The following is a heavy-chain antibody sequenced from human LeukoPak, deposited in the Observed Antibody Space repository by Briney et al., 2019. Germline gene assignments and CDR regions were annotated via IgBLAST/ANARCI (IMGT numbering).Heavy chain of an antibody. CDR1: GYTFTGYY. Sequence: ASVKVSCKASGYTFTGYYMHWVRQAPGQGLEWMGWINPNSGGTNYAQKFQGRVTMTRDTSISAAYMELSRLRSDDTAVYYCARDTQYSSSWYRYYYYYMDVWGKGTTVTVSS. J-gene: IGHJ6*03. CDR3: ARDTQYSSSWYRYYYYYMDV. V-gene: IGHV1-2*02. CDR2: INPNSGGT. D-gene: IGHD6-13*01.